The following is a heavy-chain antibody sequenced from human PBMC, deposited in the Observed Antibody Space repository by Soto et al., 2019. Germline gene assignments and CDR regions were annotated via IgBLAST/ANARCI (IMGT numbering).Heavy chain of an antibody. Sequence: SGTLCLTCAVYGVSFSGYYWSWIRQPPGKGLEWIGEINHSGSTNYNPSLKSRVTISVDTSKNQFSLKLSSVTAADTAVYYCARGQRRYDSSGYYYSAHFYFDYWGQGTLVTVSS. CDR3: ARGQRRYDSSGYYYSAHFYFDY. D-gene: IGHD3-22*01. J-gene: IGHJ4*02. CDR1: GVSFSGYY. CDR2: INHSGST. V-gene: IGHV4-34*01.